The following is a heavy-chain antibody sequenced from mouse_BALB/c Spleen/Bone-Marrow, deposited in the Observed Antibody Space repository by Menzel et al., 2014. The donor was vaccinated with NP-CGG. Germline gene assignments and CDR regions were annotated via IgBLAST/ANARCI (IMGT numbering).Heavy chain of an antibody. J-gene: IGHJ3*01. D-gene: IGHD4-1*01. CDR3: ARYWDAY. Sequence: QVQLKESRAELAKPGASVKMSCKASGYTFTNYWMHWVKQRPGQGLGWIGYIDPNTYYTRYNQKFKDKATLTADKSSSTAYLQLSSLTSEDSAVYYCARYWDAYWGQGTLVTVSA. CDR2: IDPNTYYT. CDR1: GYTFTNYW. V-gene: IGHV1-7*01.